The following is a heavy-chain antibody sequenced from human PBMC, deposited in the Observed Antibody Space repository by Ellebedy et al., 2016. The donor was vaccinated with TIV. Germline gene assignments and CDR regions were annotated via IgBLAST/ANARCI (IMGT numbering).Heavy chain of an antibody. D-gene: IGHD6-13*01. CDR2: ISYDGGRK. Sequence: GGSLRLXXTASGFTFSSYTIHWVRQVPGKGLEWVTMISYDGGRKYYADSVKGRFTISRDNAKNSLYLQMNSLRDEDTAVYYCARGSEQQLVPDPLLSRFYYFDYWGQGTLVTVSS. CDR1: GFTFSSYT. CDR3: ARGSEQQLVPDPLLSRFYYFDY. V-gene: IGHV3-30*04. J-gene: IGHJ4*02.